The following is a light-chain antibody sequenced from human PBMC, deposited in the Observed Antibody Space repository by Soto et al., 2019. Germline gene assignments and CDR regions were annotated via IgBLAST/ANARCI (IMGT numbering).Light chain of an antibody. Sequence: DIQMTQSPSTLSASVGDGVTITCRASQNISVWLAWYQQRPGKAPKFLMYDASSLETGVPSRFSGSGSGTEFTLTIRSLQPDDSATYYCQQYTRSSPTFGQGTKLEIK. V-gene: IGKV1-5*01. J-gene: IGKJ2*01. CDR1: QNISVW. CDR2: DAS. CDR3: QQYTRSSPT.